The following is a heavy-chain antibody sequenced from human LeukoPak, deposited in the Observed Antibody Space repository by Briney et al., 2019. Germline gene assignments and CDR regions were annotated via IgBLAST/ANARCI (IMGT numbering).Heavy chain of an antibody. CDR1: GFAFSSNY. J-gene: IGHJ4*02. CDR3: ARVWDSYFDY. Sequence: GGSLRLSCAASGFAFSSNYMSWVRQAPGKGLEWVSVIYSGGSTYYADSVKGRFTISRDNSKDTLYLQMNSLRAEDTAVYYCARVWDSYFDYWGQGTLVTVSS. D-gene: IGHD1-26*01. V-gene: IGHV3-53*01. CDR2: IYSGGST.